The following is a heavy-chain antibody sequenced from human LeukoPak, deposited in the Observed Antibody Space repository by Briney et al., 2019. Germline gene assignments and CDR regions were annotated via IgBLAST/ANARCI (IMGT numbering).Heavy chain of an antibody. CDR2: ISSTGNSI. CDR3: AKGGIRYGYWFDH. Sequence: GGSLRLSCAATGFRFSDYYMSWIRQAPGKGLEWVAYISSTGNSIFYADSVKGRFTISRDHAKNSLSLQVNSLRAADTAVYYCAKGGIRYGYWFDHWGQGTLVTVSS. J-gene: IGHJ5*02. V-gene: IGHV3-11*01. CDR1: GFRFSDYY. D-gene: IGHD3-10*01.